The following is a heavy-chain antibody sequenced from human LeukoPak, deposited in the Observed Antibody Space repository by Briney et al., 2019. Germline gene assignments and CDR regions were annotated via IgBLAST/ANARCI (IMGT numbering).Heavy chain of an antibody. CDR2: IIPIFGTA. V-gene: IGHV1-69*13. Sequence: GASVKVSCKASGGTFSSYAISWVRQAPGQGLERMGGIIPIFGTANYAQKFQGRVTITADESTSTAYMELSSLRSEDTAVYYCASEAVAGKLDYWGQGTLVTVSS. CDR3: ASEAVAGKLDY. CDR1: GGTFSSYA. D-gene: IGHD6-19*01. J-gene: IGHJ4*02.